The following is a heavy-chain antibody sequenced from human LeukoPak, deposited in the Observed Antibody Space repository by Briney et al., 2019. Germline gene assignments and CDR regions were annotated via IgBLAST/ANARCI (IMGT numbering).Heavy chain of an antibody. J-gene: IGHJ4*02. V-gene: IGHV1-18*04. CDR3: ARGFDYGGVLDY. Sequence: ASVKVSCKASGYTFTGYYMHWVRQAPGQGIEWMGWISAYNGNTNYAQKLQGRVTMTTDTSTSTAYMELRSLRSDDTAVYYCARGFDYGGVLDYWGQGTLVTVSS. CDR1: GYTFTGYY. D-gene: IGHD4-23*01. CDR2: ISAYNGNT.